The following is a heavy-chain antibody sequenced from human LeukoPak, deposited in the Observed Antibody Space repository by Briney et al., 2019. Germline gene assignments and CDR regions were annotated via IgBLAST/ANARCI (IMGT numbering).Heavy chain of an antibody. J-gene: IGHJ5*02. Sequence: GGSLRLSCAASGFTFSNYAMSWVRQAPGKGLEWVSSISGTGGSTYYADSVKGRFTISRDNSNNTLFLQMNSLRAEDTAVYYCAKAAGDGSGSYPNWFDPWGQGTLVTVSS. CDR2: ISGTGGST. CDR1: GFTFSNYA. V-gene: IGHV3-23*01. D-gene: IGHD3-10*01. CDR3: AKAAGDGSGSYPNWFDP.